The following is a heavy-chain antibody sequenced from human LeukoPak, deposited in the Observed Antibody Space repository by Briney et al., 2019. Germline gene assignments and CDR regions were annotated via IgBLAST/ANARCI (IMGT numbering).Heavy chain of an antibody. CDR1: GFTFSSYA. V-gene: IGHV3-48*02. CDR2: ISSSSSTI. CDR3: ARDLSYYYDSSGYYFPGGDY. Sequence: EAGGSLRLSCAASGFTFSSYAMSWVRQAPGKGLEWVSYISSSSSTIYYADSVKGRFTISRDNAKNSLYLQMNSLRDEDTAVYYCARDLSYYYDSSGYYFPGGDYWGQGTLVTVSS. D-gene: IGHD3-22*01. J-gene: IGHJ4*02.